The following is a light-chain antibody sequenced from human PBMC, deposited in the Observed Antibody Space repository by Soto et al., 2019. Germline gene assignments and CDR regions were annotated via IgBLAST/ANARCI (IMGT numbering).Light chain of an antibody. V-gene: IGKV4-1*01. J-gene: IGKJ1*01. CDR2: WAS. Sequence: DIVMTQSPDSLAVSLGERATINCKSSQSVLYSSNNKNYLAWYQQKPGQPPKLLIYWASTRESGVPDRFSGSGSGTDFTLTISSRRAEVVEVYYCQQYYSTPKWTFGQGTKVEIK. CDR1: QSVLYSSNNKNY. CDR3: QQYYSTPKWT.